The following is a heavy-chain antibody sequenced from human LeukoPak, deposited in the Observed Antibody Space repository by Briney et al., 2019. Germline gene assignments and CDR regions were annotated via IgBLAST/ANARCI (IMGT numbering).Heavy chain of an antibody. Sequence: SETLSLTCTVSGGSISSGGYYWSWIRQHPGKGLEWIGYIYYSGSTYHNPSLKSRVTISVDTSKNQFSLKLSSVTAADTAVYYCARVPTYYYDSSGYWSWGQGTLVTVSS. D-gene: IGHD3-22*01. J-gene: IGHJ5*02. CDR1: GGSISSGGYY. V-gene: IGHV4-31*03. CDR2: IYYSGST. CDR3: ARVPTYYYDSSGYWS.